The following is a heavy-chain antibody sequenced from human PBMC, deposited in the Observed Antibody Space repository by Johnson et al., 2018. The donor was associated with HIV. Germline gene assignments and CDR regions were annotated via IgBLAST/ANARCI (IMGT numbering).Heavy chain of an antibody. V-gene: IGHV3-15*01. CDR3: TTEAPSLLRAFDS. J-gene: IGHJ3*02. Sequence: VQLVESGGGLVKPGGSLRLSCAASGFTFSNAWMSWVRQAPGKGLEWVGRIKSKTDVGTTDYAAPVKGRFTISRDDSKNTLYLQMNSLKTEDTAVYYCTTEAPSLLRAFDSWGQGTMVTVAS. CDR2: IKSKTDVGTT. CDR1: GFTFSNAW.